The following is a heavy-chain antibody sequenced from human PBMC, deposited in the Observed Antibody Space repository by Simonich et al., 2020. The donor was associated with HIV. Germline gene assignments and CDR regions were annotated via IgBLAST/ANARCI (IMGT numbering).Heavy chain of an antibody. CDR1: GGSISSSY. CDR2: IYTTEST. Sequence: QVQLQESGPGLVKPSETLSLTCTVSGGSISSSYWSWIRQPAGKGLEWIGHIYTTESTNYNPSLKSRVTISVDKSKNQFSLKLSSVTAADTAMYYCARCRAVAGIHGGYYFDYWGQGTLVTVSS. CDR3: ARCRAVAGIHGGYYFDY. J-gene: IGHJ4*02. V-gene: IGHV4-4*07. D-gene: IGHD6-19*01.